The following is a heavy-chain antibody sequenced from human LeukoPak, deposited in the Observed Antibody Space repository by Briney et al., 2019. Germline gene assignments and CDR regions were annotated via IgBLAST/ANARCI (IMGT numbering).Heavy chain of an antibody. CDR1: GYTFNNYA. V-gene: IGHV1-18*01. Sequence: ASVKVSCKASGYTFNNYAVTWVRQAPGQGLEWMGWISAYNGNTNYAQKFQGRVTMTTGTSTSTAYMELRNLRSDDTAMYYCARELIRTFDYWGQGTQVTVSS. J-gene: IGHJ4*02. D-gene: IGHD3-16*01. CDR2: ISAYNGNT. CDR3: ARELIRTFDY.